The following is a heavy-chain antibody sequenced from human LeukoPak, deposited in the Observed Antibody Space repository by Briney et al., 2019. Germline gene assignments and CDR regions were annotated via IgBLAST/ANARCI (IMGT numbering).Heavy chain of an antibody. CDR1: GFPFSSYA. J-gene: IGHJ6*03. D-gene: IGHD3-9*01. V-gene: IGHV3-23*01. Sequence: GGSLRLSCVVSGFPFSSYAMSWVRQAPGKGLEWVSAVSDSGYSTYYAHSVQGRFTISRDNAKNSLYLQMNSLRAEDTAVYYCARDDYDILTGGRYYYYYMDVWGKGTTVTISS. CDR3: ARDDYDILTGGRYYYYYMDV. CDR2: VSDSGYST.